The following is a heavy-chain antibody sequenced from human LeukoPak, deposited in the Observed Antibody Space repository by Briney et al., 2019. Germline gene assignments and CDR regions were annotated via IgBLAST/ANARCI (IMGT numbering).Heavy chain of an antibody. Sequence: PSQTLSLTCTVSGGSIRSGDYSWNWIRQHPGTGLEWIGYIYYSGSTYYNPSLTSRVTMSVDTSKNQFSLKLSSVTAADTAIYYCARGHTETSSLNFRNYYYYGMDIWGQGTTVIVSS. CDR3: ARGHTETSSLNFRNYYYYGMDI. V-gene: IGHV4-31*03. CDR2: IYYSGST. J-gene: IGHJ6*02. CDR1: GGSIRSGDYS. D-gene: IGHD4-11*01.